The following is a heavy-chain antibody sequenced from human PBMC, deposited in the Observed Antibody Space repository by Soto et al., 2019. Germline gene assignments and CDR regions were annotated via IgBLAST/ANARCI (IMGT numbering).Heavy chain of an antibody. CDR1: GGSISSGGYY. J-gene: IGHJ4*02. V-gene: IGHV4-31*03. CDR3: TRGGDPYKTGH. D-gene: IGHD2-21*01. CDR2: IYYSGST. Sequence: SETLSLTCTVSGGSISSGGYYWNGIRQHPGKGLEWIGYIYYSGSTYYNPSLKSRVTISVDTSKNQFSLKLTSVNTADTAIYYCTRGGDPYKTGHWGQGTLVTVSS.